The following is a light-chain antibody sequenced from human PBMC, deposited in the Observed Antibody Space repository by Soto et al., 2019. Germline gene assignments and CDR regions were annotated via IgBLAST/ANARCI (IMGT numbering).Light chain of an antibody. CDR1: QSVSSN. CDR2: GAS. J-gene: IGKJ1*01. CDR3: QQYNNWPRT. V-gene: IGKV3-15*01. Sequence: EIVMTQSPATLFVSPGERATLSCRASQSVSSNLAWYQQKPGQAPSLLIYGASTRATGIPARFSGSGSGTEFTLTISSLQSEDFAVYYCQQYNNWPRTFGQGTKVEIK.